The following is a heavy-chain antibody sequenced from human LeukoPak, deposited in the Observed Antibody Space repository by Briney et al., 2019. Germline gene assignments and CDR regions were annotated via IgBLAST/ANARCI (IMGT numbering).Heavy chain of an antibody. CDR3: AKPNILRYFDWFSGYFDN. J-gene: IGHJ4*02. CDR1: GLTFSSYA. V-gene: IGHV3-23*01. CDR2: ISGRGGST. Sequence: GGSLRLSCAASGLTFSSYAMSWVRQAPGKGLEWVSTISGRGGSTYYADSVRGRFTISRDNSKNTLYLQMNSLRTEDTAIYYCAKPNILRYFDWFSGYFDNWGQGTLVTVSS. D-gene: IGHD3-9*01.